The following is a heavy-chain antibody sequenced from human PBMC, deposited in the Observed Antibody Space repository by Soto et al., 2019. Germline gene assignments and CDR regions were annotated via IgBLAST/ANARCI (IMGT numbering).Heavy chain of an antibody. CDR3: ATAKTTMIVPDNF. Sequence: QVQLQESGPGLVKPSATLSLTCTVSGDSVNSATYYWRWIRQPPGKGLEWIGYIYYSGTTKYNPSLTSRVIISVDTSKTQFPLHLSSVTPADTPIYYSATAKTTMIVPDNFWGQGTLVTVSS. CDR2: IYYSGTT. V-gene: IGHV4-61*01. D-gene: IGHD3-22*01. CDR1: GDSVNSATYY. J-gene: IGHJ4*02.